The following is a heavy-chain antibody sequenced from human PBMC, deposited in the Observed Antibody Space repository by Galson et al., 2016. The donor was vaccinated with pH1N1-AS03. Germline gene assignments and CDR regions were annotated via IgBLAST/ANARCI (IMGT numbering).Heavy chain of an antibody. J-gene: IGHJ6*02. V-gene: IGHV1-2*04. CDR1: GYIFTGFY. Sequence: SVKVSCKASGYIFTGFYVHWVRQAPGQGLEWMGWINPNSGVTNYAQKFQPWVTITWDTSISTAYMELYVLKSDDTAVYYCARDPRGPCSSATCPTTYYFGMDVWGQGTTVIVSS. CDR3: ARDPRGPCSSATCPTTYYFGMDV. CDR2: INPNSGVT. D-gene: IGHD1-26*01.